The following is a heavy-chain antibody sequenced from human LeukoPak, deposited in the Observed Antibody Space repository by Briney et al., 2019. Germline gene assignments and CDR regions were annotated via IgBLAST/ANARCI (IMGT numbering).Heavy chain of an antibody. D-gene: IGHD4-17*01. CDR2: ISYDGSNK. Sequence: PGGSLRLSCAASGFTFSSYAMHWVRQAPGKGLEWVAVISYDGSNKYYADSVKGRFTISRDNSKNTLYLQMNGLRAEDTAVYYCARESYGDLYFDYWGQGSLVTVSS. V-gene: IGHV3-30-3*01. J-gene: IGHJ4*02. CDR3: ARESYGDLYFDY. CDR1: GFTFSSYA.